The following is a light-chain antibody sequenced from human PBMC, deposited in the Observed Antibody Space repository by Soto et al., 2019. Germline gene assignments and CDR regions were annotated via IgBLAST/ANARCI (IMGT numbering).Light chain of an antibody. CDR2: GAS. V-gene: IGKV3-20*01. Sequence: EVVLTKSPGTLSLSQGERATLSCRASQSVSSSYLAWYQQKPGQAPRLLIFGASSRATGIPDKFSGSGSGTDFTLTISRLEPDDFAVYYCQHYGSSSWTFGQGTKVDIK. J-gene: IGKJ1*01. CDR1: QSVSSSY. CDR3: QHYGSSSWT.